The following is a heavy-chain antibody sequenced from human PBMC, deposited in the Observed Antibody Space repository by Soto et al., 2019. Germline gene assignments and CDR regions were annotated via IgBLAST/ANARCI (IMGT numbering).Heavy chain of an antibody. D-gene: IGHD2-2*01. V-gene: IGHV1-8*01. J-gene: IGHJ6*03. CDR3: ARGENRVKGYCRSTSCLPYYSYYYMDV. CDR1: GYTFTSHD. Sequence: ASVKVSCKASGYTFTSHDINWVRQATGQGLEWMGWMNPNSGNTGYAQKFQGRVTMTRNTSISTAYMELSSLISEDTAVYYCARGENRVKGYCRSTSCLPYYSYYYMDVWGKGTTVTVSS. CDR2: MNPNSGNT.